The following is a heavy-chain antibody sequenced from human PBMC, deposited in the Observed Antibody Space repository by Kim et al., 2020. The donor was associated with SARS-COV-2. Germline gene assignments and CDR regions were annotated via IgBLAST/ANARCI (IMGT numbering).Heavy chain of an antibody. CDR2: PSDGST. CDR3: AREVDY. J-gene: IGHJ4*02. Sequence: PSDGSTSYAQKFQGRVTMTRDTSTGTLYMELSSLRSEDTAVYYCAREVDYWGQGTRVTVSS. V-gene: IGHV1-46*01.